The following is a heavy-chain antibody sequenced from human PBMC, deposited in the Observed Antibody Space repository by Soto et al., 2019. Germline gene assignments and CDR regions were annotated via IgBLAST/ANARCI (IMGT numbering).Heavy chain of an antibody. D-gene: IGHD3-10*01. J-gene: IGHJ5*02. Sequence: PSETLSLTCTVSGGSISSGGYYWSWIRQHPGKGLEWIGYIYYSGSTYYNPSLKSRVTISVDTSKNQFSLKLSSVTAADTAVYYCARDARSPDSNWFDPWGQGTLVTVSS. CDR2: IYYSGST. V-gene: IGHV4-31*03. CDR3: ARDARSPDSNWFDP. CDR1: GGSISSGGYY.